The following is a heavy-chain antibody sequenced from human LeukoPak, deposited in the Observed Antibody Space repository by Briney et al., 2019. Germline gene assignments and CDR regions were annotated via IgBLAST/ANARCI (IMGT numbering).Heavy chain of an antibody. D-gene: IGHD6-6*01. J-gene: IGHJ3*02. CDR3: AYRRYSTSSFGSFDI. CDR2: IYWDGSK. V-gene: IGHV2-5*02. CDR1: GFSLSTSGVG. Sequence: ESGPTLVKPTQTLTLTCTFSGFSLSTSGVGVGWIRQPPGKALEWLALIYWDGSKPYSPSLKSRLTIIEDTSKNQVVLTIVDMAPVDTATYYCAYRRYSTSSFGSFDIWGQGTMVTVSS.